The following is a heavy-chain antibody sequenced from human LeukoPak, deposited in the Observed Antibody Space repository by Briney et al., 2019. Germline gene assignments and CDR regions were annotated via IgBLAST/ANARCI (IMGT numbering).Heavy chain of an antibody. J-gene: IGHJ6*02. V-gene: IGHV5-51*01. D-gene: IGHD1-26*01. CDR3: ARPSSGTYYGMDV. CDR1: GYRFTSYW. Sequence: GESLKISCKGSGYRFTSYWIAWLRQMPGKGLEWMGTIYPDDSETRYSPSSQGQVTISADKSISTAYLQWSTLEASDTATYYCARPSSGTYYGMDVWGQGTTVPVSS. CDR2: IYPDDSET.